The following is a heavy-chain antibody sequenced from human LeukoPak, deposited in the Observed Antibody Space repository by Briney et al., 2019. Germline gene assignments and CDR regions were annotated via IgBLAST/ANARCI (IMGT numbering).Heavy chain of an antibody. V-gene: IGHV4-59*11. CDR1: GGSISSHY. CDR3: AREEGYSNTFDY. CDR2: IYYSGST. Sequence: SETLSLTCTVSGGSISSHYWSWIRQPPGKGLEWIGYIYYSGSTNYNPSLKSRVTISVDTSKNQFSLELSSVTAADTAVYYCAREEGYSNTFDYWGQGTLVTVSS. D-gene: IGHD4-11*01. J-gene: IGHJ4*02.